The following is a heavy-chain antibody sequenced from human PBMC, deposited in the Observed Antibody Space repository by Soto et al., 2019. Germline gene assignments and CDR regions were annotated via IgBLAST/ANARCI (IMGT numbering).Heavy chain of an antibody. CDR3: AKDGYSSGYFDY. CDR2: ISWDGGST. V-gene: IGHV3-43*01. J-gene: IGHJ4*02. CDR1: GFTFDDYT. Sequence: EVQLVESGGVVVQPGGSLRLSCAASGFTFDDYTMHWVRQAPGKGLEWVSLISWDGGSTYYADSVKGRFTISRDNNKNSLYLQMNSLRTEDTALYYCAKDGYSSGYFDYWGQGTLVTVSS. D-gene: IGHD6-19*01.